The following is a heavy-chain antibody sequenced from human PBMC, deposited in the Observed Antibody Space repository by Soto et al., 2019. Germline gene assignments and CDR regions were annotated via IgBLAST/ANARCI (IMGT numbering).Heavy chain of an antibody. V-gene: IGHV6-1*01. CDR1: GDSVSSNSAA. CDR3: ARSTEPSYYYGSGSGAFDY. Sequence: SQTLSLTCAISGDSVSSNSAAWNWIRQSPSRGLEWLGRTYYRSKWYNDYAVSVKSRITINPDTSNNQFSLQLNSVTPEDTAVYYCARSTEPSYYYGSGSGAFDYWGQGTLVTVSS. CDR2: TYYRSKWYN. J-gene: IGHJ4*02. D-gene: IGHD3-10*01.